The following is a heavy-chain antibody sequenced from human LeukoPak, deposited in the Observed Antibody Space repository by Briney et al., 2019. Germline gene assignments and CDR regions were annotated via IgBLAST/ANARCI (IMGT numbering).Heavy chain of an antibody. D-gene: IGHD6-13*01. CDR3: AKDLEAAALYYYYYMDV. CDR2: ISGSGGST. J-gene: IGHJ6*03. CDR1: GFTFSSYA. Sequence: GGSLRLPXAASGFTFSSYAMSWVRQAPGKGLEWVSAISGSGGSTYYADSVKGRFTISRDNSKNTLYLQMTSLRAEDTAVYYCAKDLEAAALYYYYYMDVWGKGATVTVSS. V-gene: IGHV3-23*01.